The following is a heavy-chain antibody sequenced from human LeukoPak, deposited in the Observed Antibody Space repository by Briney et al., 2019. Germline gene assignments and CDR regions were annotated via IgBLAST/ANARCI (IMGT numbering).Heavy chain of an antibody. J-gene: IGHJ1*01. Sequence: SETLSLTCAVYGESFSDYYWSWIRQPPGRGLEWIGEVNHGGTTNYNPSLKSRVIISVDTSKNQFSLKLSSVTAADTAVYYCARHSGSGWYEDFQHWGQGTLVTVSS. V-gene: IGHV4-34*01. CDR1: GESFSDYY. CDR2: VNHGGTT. D-gene: IGHD6-19*01. CDR3: ARHSGSGWYEDFQH.